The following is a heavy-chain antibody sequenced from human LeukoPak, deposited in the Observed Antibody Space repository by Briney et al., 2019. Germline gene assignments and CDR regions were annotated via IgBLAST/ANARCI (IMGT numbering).Heavy chain of an antibody. CDR3: AREYPREAVPITMVRGVTSRAFDI. CDR2: IYYSGST. Sequence: SETLSLTCTVSGGSISSYYWSWIRQPLGKGLEWIGYIYYSGSTNYNPSLKSRVSMSVDTPKNQFSLKLSSVTAADTAVYYCAREYPREAVPITMVRGVTSRAFDIWGQGTMVTVSS. J-gene: IGHJ3*02. V-gene: IGHV4-59*01. D-gene: IGHD3-10*01. CDR1: GGSISSYY.